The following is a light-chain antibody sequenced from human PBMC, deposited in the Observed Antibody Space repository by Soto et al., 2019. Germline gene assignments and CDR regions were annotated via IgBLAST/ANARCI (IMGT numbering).Light chain of an antibody. V-gene: IGKV3-15*01. J-gene: IGKJ5*01. CDR2: GAS. CDR1: QSINKN. CDR3: QQYHKWPIT. Sequence: VLTQSPATLSVSAGERVTLSCRASQSINKNLAWYQQKRGQAPRLLIYGASTTATGFPARFSGSGSGTDFTLTIASLQSEDFAVYYCQQYHKWPITFGQGTRLEIK.